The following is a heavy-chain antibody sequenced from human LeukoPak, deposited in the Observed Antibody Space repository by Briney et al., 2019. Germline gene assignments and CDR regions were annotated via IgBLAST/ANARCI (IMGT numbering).Heavy chain of an antibody. Sequence: GGSLRLSCAASGFTFSSYGMSWVRQAPGKGLEWVSAIGTGGDTYYTDALKGRFTISRDDAKNLLYLDMNSLRAEDTAVYYCARGHTAVTRHFDFWGQGTLVTVSS. CDR3: ARGHTAVTRHFDF. V-gene: IGHV3-21*01. D-gene: IGHD4-17*01. CDR2: IGTGGDT. CDR1: GFTFSSYG. J-gene: IGHJ4*02.